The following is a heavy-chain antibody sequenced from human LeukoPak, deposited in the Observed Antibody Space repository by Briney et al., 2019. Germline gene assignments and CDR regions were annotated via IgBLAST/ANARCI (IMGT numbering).Heavy chain of an antibody. CDR1: GFTFSSYS. D-gene: IGHD3-3*01. Sequence: PGGSLRLSCAASGFTFSSYSMNWVRQAPGKGLEWVSSISSSSSYIYYADSVKGRFTISRDNAKNSLYLQMNSLRAEDTAVYYCARDRIPLDFWSGYYTDWGQGTLVTVSP. V-gene: IGHV3-21*01. CDR3: ARDRIPLDFWSGYYTD. CDR2: ISSSSSYI. J-gene: IGHJ4*02.